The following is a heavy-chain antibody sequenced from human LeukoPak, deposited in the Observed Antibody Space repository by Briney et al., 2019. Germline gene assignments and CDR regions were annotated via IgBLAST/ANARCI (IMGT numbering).Heavy chain of an antibody. CDR1: GGSFSGYY. CDR2: INHSGST. CDR3: ARGRIQLWPSRSRFDP. Sequence: SETLSLTCAVYGGSFSGYYWSWIRQPPGKGLEWIGEINHSGSTNYNPSLKSRVTISVDTSKNQFSLKLSSVTAADTAVYYCARGRIQLWPSRSRFDPWDQGTLVTVSS. J-gene: IGHJ5*02. D-gene: IGHD5-18*01. V-gene: IGHV4-34*01.